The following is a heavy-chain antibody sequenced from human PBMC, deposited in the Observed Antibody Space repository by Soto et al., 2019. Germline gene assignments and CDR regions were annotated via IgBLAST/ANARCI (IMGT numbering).Heavy chain of an antibody. CDR3: ARSVGRFGELFNY. D-gene: IGHD3-10*01. CDR1: GGSFSGYY. J-gene: IGHJ4*02. Sequence: SETLSLTCAVYGGSFSGYYWSWIRQPPGKGPEWIGEINHSGSTNYNPSLKSRVTISVDTSKNQFSLKLSSVTAADTAVYYCARSVGRFGELFNYWGQGTLVTVSS. V-gene: IGHV4-34*01. CDR2: INHSGST.